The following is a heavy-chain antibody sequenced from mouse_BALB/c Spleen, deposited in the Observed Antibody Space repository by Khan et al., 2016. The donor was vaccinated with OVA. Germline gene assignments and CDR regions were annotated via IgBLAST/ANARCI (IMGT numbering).Heavy chain of an antibody. CDR3: ARDGNHMDY. V-gene: IGHV3-1*02. CDR1: GYSITSGYS. CDR2: IYYSGSI. D-gene: IGHD2-1*01. J-gene: IGHJ4*01. Sequence: EVQLQESGPDLVKPSQSLSLTCTVTGYSITSGYSWHWIRQFPGHKLEWMGYIYYSGSINYTPSLKSRISITRDTSKNPFFLQLNSVTTEDTATYYGARDGNHMDYWGQGTSVTVSS.